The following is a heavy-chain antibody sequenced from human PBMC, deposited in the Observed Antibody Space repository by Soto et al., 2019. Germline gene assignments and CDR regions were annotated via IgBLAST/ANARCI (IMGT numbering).Heavy chain of an antibody. J-gene: IGHJ4*02. Sequence: GSLRLSCVASGFTFISYGMHWVRQAPGKGLEWVAVIWFDGSNTYYADSVKGRFIISRDNSKNTLYLQMNSLRAEDTAVYYCVRDNKYDILTGYYYFDYWGQGSLVTVSS. CDR3: VRDNKYDILTGYYYFDY. CDR1: GFTFISYG. D-gene: IGHD3-9*01. CDR2: IWFDGSNT. V-gene: IGHV3-33*01.